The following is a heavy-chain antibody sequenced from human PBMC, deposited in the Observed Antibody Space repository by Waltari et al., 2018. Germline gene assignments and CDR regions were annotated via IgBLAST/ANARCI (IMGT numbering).Heavy chain of an antibody. CDR2: INHSGGT. J-gene: IGHJ5*02. V-gene: IGHV4-34*01. Sequence: QVQLQQWGAGLLKPSETLSLTCAVYGGSFSGYYWSWIRQPPGKGLEWIGEINHSGGTNYTPTLKSRVTISVDTSKNQFSLKLSSVTAADTAVYYCARGPRWFDPWGQGTLVTVSS. CDR3: ARGPRWFDP. CDR1: GGSFSGYY.